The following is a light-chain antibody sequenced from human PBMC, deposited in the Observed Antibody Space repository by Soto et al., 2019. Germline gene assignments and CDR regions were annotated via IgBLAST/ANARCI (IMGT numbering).Light chain of an antibody. CDR3: SSYTSISTYV. CDR2: DVT. Sequence: QSVLTQPASVSGSPGQSITISCTGTISDVGGYNFVSWYQQHPDKAPKLMIYDVTNRPSGVSNRFSGSKSGNTASLTISGLQAEDEADYYCSSYTSISTYVFGTGTKVTVL. CDR1: ISDVGGYNF. J-gene: IGLJ1*01. V-gene: IGLV2-14*01.